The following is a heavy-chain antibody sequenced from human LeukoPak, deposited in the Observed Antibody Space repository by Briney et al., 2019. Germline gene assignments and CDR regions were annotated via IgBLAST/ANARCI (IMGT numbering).Heavy chain of an antibody. CDR3: VRETRWYFEY. V-gene: IGHV3-11*01. CDR2: ISKDSNNI. J-gene: IGHJ4*02. CDR1: AFTFSNAW. Sequence: GGSLRLSCAASAFTFSNAWMCWVRQAPGKGLVWISYISKDSNNIHYADSVKGRFTISRDNAKNSLFLQMNSLRVDDTAIYYCVRETRWYFEYWGQGILVTVSS.